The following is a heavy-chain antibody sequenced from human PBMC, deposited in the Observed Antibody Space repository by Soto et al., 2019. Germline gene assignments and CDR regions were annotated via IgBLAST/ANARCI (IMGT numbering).Heavy chain of an antibody. CDR1: GFTFSSYA. J-gene: IGHJ4*02. CDR3: ARGPSYSDSYFDY. V-gene: IGHV3-64*01. D-gene: IGHD4-17*01. Sequence: GGSLRLSCAASGFTFSSYAMHWVRQAPGKGLEYVSAISSNGGSIYYGNSVKGRFTISRDNSKNTLYLQMGSLRAEDMAVYYCARGPSYSDSYFDYWGQGTLVTVSS. CDR2: ISSNGGSI.